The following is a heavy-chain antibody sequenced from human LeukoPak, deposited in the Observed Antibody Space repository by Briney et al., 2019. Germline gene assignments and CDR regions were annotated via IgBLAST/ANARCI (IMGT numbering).Heavy chain of an antibody. CDR2: IKQDGSEK. V-gene: IGHV3-7*01. Sequence: GGSLRLSCAASGFTFSSYWMSWVRQAPGKGLEWVANIKQDGSEKYYVDSMKGRFTISRDNAKNSLYLQMNNLTAEDTAVYYCARVMITFGGLIPKLFDYWGQGALVTVSS. CDR3: ARVMITFGGLIPKLFDY. J-gene: IGHJ4*02. CDR1: GFTFSSYW. D-gene: IGHD3-16*02.